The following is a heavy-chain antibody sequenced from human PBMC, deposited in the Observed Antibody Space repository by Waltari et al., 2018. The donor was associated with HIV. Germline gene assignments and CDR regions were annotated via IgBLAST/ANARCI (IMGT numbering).Heavy chain of an antibody. J-gene: IGHJ4*02. Sequence: VRLVESGGGVIQPGGSLSLSCAASGFNFSSFGFHWVRQVPGRGLGCVAFTPYDGRDKVYLTAVKGRFTIAKDNSRGILTLQMNSLRPEDTALYFCATDFKARGLEPSFLDSWGQGTLVTVSS. D-gene: IGHD3-10*01. CDR1: GFNFSSFG. CDR2: TPYDGRDK. CDR3: ATDFKARGLEPSFLDS. V-gene: IGHV3-30*02.